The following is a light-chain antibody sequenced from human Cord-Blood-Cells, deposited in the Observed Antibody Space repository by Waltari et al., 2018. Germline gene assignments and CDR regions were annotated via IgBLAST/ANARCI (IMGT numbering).Light chain of an antibody. CDR3: SSYTSSSTVV. Sequence: QSALTQPASVSGSPGQSITISCTGTSSDVGGYNYVSWYQQHPGKAPKLMIYDVSNRPSGVSNRFSGSKSGNPASLTISGLQAEDEADYDCSSYTSSSTVVFGGGTKLTVL. J-gene: IGLJ2*01. V-gene: IGLV2-14*01. CDR2: DVS. CDR1: SSDVGGYNY.